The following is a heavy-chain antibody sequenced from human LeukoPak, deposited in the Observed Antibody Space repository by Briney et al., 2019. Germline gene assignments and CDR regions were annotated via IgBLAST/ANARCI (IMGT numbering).Heavy chain of an antibody. Sequence: SETLSLTCTVSGGSISSGGYYWSWIRQHPGKGLEWIGYIYYSGSTYYNPSLKRRVTISVDTSKNQFSLKLSSVTAADTAVYYCARDLRGRYFDPPTASYYYYYGMDVWGQGTTVTVSS. CDR3: ARDLRGRYFDPPTASYYYYYGMDV. V-gene: IGHV4-31*03. D-gene: IGHD3-9*01. CDR2: IYYSGST. J-gene: IGHJ6*02. CDR1: GGSISSGGYY.